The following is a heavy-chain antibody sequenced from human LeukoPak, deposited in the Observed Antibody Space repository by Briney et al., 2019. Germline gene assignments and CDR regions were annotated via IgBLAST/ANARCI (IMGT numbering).Heavy chain of an antibody. Sequence: GASVKVSCKASGYTFTTYGISWVRQAPGQGLECMGCISAYSGNTDYAQKLQGRVTMTTDTSTSTAYMELRSLRSDDTAVYYCARGTRYSGSYHDWYFDLWGRGTLVTVSS. V-gene: IGHV1-18*01. D-gene: IGHD1-26*01. CDR3: ARGTRYSGSYHDWYFDL. CDR2: ISAYSGNT. CDR1: GYTFTTYG. J-gene: IGHJ2*01.